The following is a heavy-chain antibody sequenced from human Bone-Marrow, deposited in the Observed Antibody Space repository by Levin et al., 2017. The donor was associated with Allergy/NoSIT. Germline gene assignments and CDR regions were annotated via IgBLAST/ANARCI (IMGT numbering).Heavy chain of an antibody. CDR2: LGGAIKPK. Sequence: GESLKISCDASGFTFSSYGIIWVRRARGKGLGWVYSLGGAIKPKYYANSVKGRFTISRDNVKKSLYLQMNSLRGEDTAVYYCAREGSWSSTWLGNYYFDYWGQGTLVTVSS. J-gene: IGHJ4*02. CDR3: AREGSWSSTWLGNYYFDY. D-gene: IGHD6-13*01. V-gene: IGHV3-48*01. CDR1: GFTFSSYG.